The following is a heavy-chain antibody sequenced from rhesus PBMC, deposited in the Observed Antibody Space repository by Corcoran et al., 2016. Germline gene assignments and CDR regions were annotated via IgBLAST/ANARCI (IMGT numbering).Heavy chain of an antibody. Sequence: QVQLQESGPGVVKPSETLSLTCAVSGGSISDSYRWSWIRQPPGKGLEWIGNIYVSSTSTNYNPSLKSRVTISKDTSKNQFSLKLSSVTAADTAVYYCARVLAGDWGQGVLVTVSS. D-gene: IGHD6-25*01. V-gene: IGHV4S10*01. CDR3: ARVLAGD. CDR2: IYVSSTST. J-gene: IGHJ4*01. CDR1: GGSISDSYR.